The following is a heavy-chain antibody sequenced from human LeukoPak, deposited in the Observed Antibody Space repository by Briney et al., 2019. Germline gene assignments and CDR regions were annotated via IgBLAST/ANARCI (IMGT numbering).Heavy chain of an antibody. CDR2: RNPNSGNT. D-gene: IGHD2-2*01. Sequence: GASVKVSCKASGYTFISYDINWVRQASGQGLEWMGWRNPNSGNTGYAQKFQGRVTMTRNTSISTAYMELSSLRSEDTAVYYCAIGPKSSNFRGHYYYYMDVWGKGTTVTVSS. CDR1: GYTFISYD. CDR3: AIGPKSSNFRGHYYYYMDV. J-gene: IGHJ6*03. V-gene: IGHV1-8*01.